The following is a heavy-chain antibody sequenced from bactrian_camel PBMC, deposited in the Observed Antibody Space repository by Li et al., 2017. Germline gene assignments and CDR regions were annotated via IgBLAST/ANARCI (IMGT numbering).Heavy chain of an antibody. Sequence: HVQLVESGGGAVQAGGSLRLSCTASGFTFDDSDMGWYRQAPGNECELVSTINVAGQIYNADFVKGRFTVSRDNDKNLLFLQMSNLKPEDSAMYYCAASRRFRNGCSIRDDPYWGQGTQVTVS. CDR2: INVAGQI. CDR1: GFTFDDSD. CDR3: AASRRFRNGCSIRDDPY. J-gene: IGHJ4*01. V-gene: IGHV3S55*01. D-gene: IGHD1*01.